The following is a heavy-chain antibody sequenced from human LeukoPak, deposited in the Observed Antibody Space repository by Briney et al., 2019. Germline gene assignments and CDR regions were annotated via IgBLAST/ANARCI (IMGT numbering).Heavy chain of an antibody. D-gene: IGHD2-15*01. J-gene: IGHJ4*02. V-gene: IGHV1-2*02. CDR2: INPNSGGT. CDR1: GYTFTANY. CDR3: ARVSCTAGSCSSHLDY. Sequence: ASVKVSCKASGYTFTANYMHWVRQAPGQGLEWMGWINPNSGGTNYAQKFQGRVTMTRDTSISTAYMELSWLTSDDAAVYYCARVSCTAGSCSSHLDYWGRGTLVTVSS.